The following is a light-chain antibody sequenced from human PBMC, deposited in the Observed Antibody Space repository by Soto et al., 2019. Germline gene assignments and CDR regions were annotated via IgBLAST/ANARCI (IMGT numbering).Light chain of an antibody. J-gene: IGKJ1*01. Sequence: EIVLTQSPGTLSLSPGERATLSCRASETVATNLAWYQQKPGQAPRLLISGASTRAAGISDRFRGSGSGTEFTLTISSLRSEDSAIYYCQKYFEWPPMTFGQGTKVDIK. V-gene: IGKV3-15*01. CDR3: QKYFEWPPMT. CDR1: ETVATN. CDR2: GAS.